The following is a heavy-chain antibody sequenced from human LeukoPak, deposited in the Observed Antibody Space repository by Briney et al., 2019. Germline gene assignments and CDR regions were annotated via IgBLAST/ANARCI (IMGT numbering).Heavy chain of an antibody. D-gene: IGHD1-26*01. V-gene: IGHV4-39*01. CDR1: GGSISSSSYY. Sequence: PSETLSLTCTVSGGSISSSSYYWGWLRQPPGKGLEWIGSIYYSGSTYYNPSLKSRVTISVDTSKNQFSLKLSSVTAADTGVYYCAKYVRLGARGYYFDYWGQGTLVSVSS. J-gene: IGHJ4*02. CDR2: IYYSGST. CDR3: AKYVRLGARGYYFDY.